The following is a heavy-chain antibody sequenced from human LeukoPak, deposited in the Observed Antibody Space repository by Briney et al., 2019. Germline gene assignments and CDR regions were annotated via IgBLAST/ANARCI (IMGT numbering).Heavy chain of an antibody. CDR1: GGSISTYY. D-gene: IGHD5-18*01. J-gene: IGHJ5*02. CDR3: ARGQQLWGWFDP. V-gene: IGHV4-4*07. CDR2: IYTSGST. Sequence: KPPETLSLTCTVSGGSISTYYWSWIRQPAGKGLEWIGRIYTSGSTNYNPSLKSRVTISVDTSKNQFSLKLTSVTAADTAVYYCARGQQLWGWFDPWGQGTLVTVSS.